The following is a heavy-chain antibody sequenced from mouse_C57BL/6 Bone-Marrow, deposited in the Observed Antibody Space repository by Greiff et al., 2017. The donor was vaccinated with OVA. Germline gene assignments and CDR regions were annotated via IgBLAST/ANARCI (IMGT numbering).Heavy chain of an antibody. CDR3: AREKVAWFAY. V-gene: IGHV3-6*01. CDR1: GYSITSGYY. CDR2: ISYDGSN. J-gene: IGHJ3*01. Sequence: EVKLMESGPGLVKPSQSLSLTCSVTGYSITSGYYWNWIRQFPGNKLEWMGYISYDGSNNYNPSLKNRISITRDTSKNQFFLKLNSVTTEDTATYYCAREKVAWFAYWGQGTLVTVSA.